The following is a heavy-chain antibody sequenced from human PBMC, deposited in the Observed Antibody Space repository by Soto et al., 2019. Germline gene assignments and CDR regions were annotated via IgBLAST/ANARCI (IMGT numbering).Heavy chain of an antibody. V-gene: IGHV2-5*02. D-gene: IGHD6-6*01. CDR3: ARSKYSTSSFDY. CDR1: GFSLSTDDVG. Sequence: SGPTLVNPTHTLTLTCTFSGFSLSTDDVGVGWIRQPPGKALDWLAVIYWDDDKRYSPSLKSRLTITKDTSKNQVLLTMTNMDPVDKATYFCARSKYSTSSFDYSGQGARVTVSS. CDR2: IYWDDDK. J-gene: IGHJ4*02.